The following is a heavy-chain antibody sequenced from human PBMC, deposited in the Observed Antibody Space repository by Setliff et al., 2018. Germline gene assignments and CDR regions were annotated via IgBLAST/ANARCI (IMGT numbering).Heavy chain of an antibody. D-gene: IGHD1-26*01. CDR3: ARGGDSGSYFLANHDAFDI. CDR1: GGSFSGYY. CDR2: INHSGST. V-gene: IGHV4-34*01. J-gene: IGHJ3*02. Sequence: PSETLSLTCAVYGGSFSGYYWSWIRQPPGKGLEWIGGINHSGSTNYNPSLKSRVTISVDTSKNQFSLKLSSVTAADTAVYYCARGGDSGSYFLANHDAFDIWGQGTMVTVSS.